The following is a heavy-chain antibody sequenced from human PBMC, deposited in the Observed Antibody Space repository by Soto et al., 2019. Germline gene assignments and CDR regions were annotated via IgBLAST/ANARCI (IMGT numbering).Heavy chain of an antibody. CDR2: ISGSTTGI. CDR1: GFTFRDYY. D-gene: IGHD6-13*01. J-gene: IGHJ4*02. CDR3: ARVAAVGIYYFDY. Sequence: QVQLVESGGGLVKPGGSLRLSCAASGFTFRDYYMAWIRQAPGKGLEWISYISGSTTGIYYADSVKGRFTISRDNAETTLYLQLSGLRAEDTAVYYCARVAAVGIYYFDYWGQGTQVTVSS. V-gene: IGHV3-11*01.